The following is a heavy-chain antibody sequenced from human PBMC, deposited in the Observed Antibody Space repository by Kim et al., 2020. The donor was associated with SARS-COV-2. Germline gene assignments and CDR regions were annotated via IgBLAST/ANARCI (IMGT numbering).Heavy chain of an antibody. CDR2: IYHSGST. D-gene: IGHD5-12*01. J-gene: IGHJ2*01. CDR3: AKDDSGFLRFFWYFDL. Sequence: SETLSLTCNVSGYSISSGYYWGWIRPPPGKVLEWIGSIYHSGSTYYNPSLKRLVTISVDTSKKQFSLKLSSVTAADTAIYYCAKDDSGFLRFFWYFDLWG. V-gene: IGHV4-38-2*02. CDR1: GYSISSGYY.